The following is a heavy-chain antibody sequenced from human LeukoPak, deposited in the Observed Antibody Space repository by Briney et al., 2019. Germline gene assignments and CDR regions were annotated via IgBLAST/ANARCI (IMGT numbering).Heavy chain of an antibody. CDR1: GGSISNYF. CDR2: TYYSGST. CDR3: ARLRYSSGWWSRFDY. V-gene: IGHV4-59*08. Sequence: SETLSLTCTVSGGSISNYFWSWIRQPPGKGLEWIGYTYYSGSTNYNPSLKSRLTISVDTSKNQFSLNLSSVTAADTAVYYCARLRYSSGWWSRFDYWGQGTLVTVSS. D-gene: IGHD6-19*01. J-gene: IGHJ4*02.